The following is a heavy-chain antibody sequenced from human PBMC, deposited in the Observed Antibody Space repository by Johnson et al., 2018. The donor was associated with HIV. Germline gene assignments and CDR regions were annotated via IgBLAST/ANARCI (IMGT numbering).Heavy chain of an antibody. CDR3: ARGRYYDYVWGSYQEEGDI. V-gene: IGHV3-74*02. CDR2: INSDGSST. Sequence: VQLVESGGGLVQPGRSLRLSCAASGLTFDDYAMHWVRQAPGKGLGWVSRINSDGSSTSYADSGKGGCPISRDNAKNTLYLQMNSLRAEDTAVYYCARGRYYDYVWGSYQEEGDIWGQGTMVTVSS. CDR1: GLTFDDYA. J-gene: IGHJ3*02. D-gene: IGHD3-16*01.